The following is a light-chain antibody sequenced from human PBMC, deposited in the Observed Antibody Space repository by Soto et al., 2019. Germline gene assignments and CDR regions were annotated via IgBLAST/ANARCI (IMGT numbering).Light chain of an antibody. CDR2: SNN. CDR1: SSNIGSNY. CDR3: AAWDASLSGPV. V-gene: IGLV1-47*02. Sequence: QSVLTQPPSASGTPGQRVTISCSGSSSNIGSNYVYWYQQLPGTAPKVLIYSNNQRPSGVPDRFSGSKSGTSASLAISGLRSEDDADYYCAAWDASLSGPVFGGGTQLTVL. J-gene: IGLJ7*01.